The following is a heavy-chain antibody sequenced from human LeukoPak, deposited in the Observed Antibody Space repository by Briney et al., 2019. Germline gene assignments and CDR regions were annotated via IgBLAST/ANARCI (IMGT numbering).Heavy chain of an antibody. CDR1: GGSISSYY. Sequence: SETLSLTCTVSGGSISSYYWSWIRQPPGKGLEWIGYIYYSGSTNYNPSLTSRVTISVDTSKNQFSLKLSSVTAADTAVYYCARAGDIVATMTPDYWGQGTLVTVSS. CDR3: ARAGDIVATMTPDY. CDR2: IYYSGST. J-gene: IGHJ4*02. V-gene: IGHV4-59*01. D-gene: IGHD5-12*01.